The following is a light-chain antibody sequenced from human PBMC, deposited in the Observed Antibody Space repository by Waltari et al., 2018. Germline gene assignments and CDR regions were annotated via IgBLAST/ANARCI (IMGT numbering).Light chain of an antibody. V-gene: IGLV2-14*01. J-gene: IGLJ2*01. CDR2: EVS. Sequence: QSALTQPAPVSGSPGQSIPIPCTGTSSAVGGCNYVSWYQHHPGKPPKLMIYEVSNRPSGVSNRFSGSKSGNTASLTISGLQAEDEADYYCSSYTTSSTLRVIFGGGTKLTVL. CDR3: SSYTTSSTLRVI. CDR1: SSAVGGCNY.